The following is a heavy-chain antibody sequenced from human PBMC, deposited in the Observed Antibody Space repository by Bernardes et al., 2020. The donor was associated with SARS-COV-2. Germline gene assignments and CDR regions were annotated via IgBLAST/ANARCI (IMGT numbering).Heavy chain of an antibody. CDR3: ASESVKVRSYYYYGMDV. V-gene: IGHV4-39*01. CDR2: IYYSGST. J-gene: IGHJ6*02. Sequence: SETLSLTCTVSGGSISSSSYYWGWIRQPPGKGLEWIGSIYYSGSTYYNPSLKSRVTISVDTSKNQFSLKLSSVTAADPAVYYCASESVKVRSYYYYGMDVWGQGTTVTVSS. D-gene: IGHD3-22*01. CDR1: GGSISSSSYY.